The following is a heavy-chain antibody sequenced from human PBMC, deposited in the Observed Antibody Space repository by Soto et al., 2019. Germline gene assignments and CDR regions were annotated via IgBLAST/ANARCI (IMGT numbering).Heavy chain of an antibody. CDR2: INHSGST. CDR1: GGSFSGYY. D-gene: IGHD2-15*01. Sequence: SETLSLTCAVYGGSFSGYYWSWIRQPPGKGLEWIGEINHSGSTNYNPSLKSRVTISVDTSKNQFSLKLSSVTAADTAVYYCARAISNIVSNGWFDPWGQGTLVPSPQ. V-gene: IGHV4-34*01. J-gene: IGHJ5*02. CDR3: ARAISNIVSNGWFDP.